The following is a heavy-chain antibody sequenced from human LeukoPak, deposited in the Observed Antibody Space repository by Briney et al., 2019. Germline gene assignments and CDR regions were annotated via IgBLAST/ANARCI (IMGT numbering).Heavy chain of an antibody. J-gene: IGHJ6*02. Sequence: SGPTLVNPTQTLTLTCTFSGFSLSTSGVGVGWICQPPGKALEWLALIYWNDDKRYSPSLKSRLTITKDTSKNQVVLTMTNMDPVDTATYYCAHSWDAYYDILTGLYYYYGMDVWGQGTTVTVSS. V-gene: IGHV2-5*01. CDR3: AHSWDAYYDILTGLYYYYGMDV. CDR1: GFSLSTSGVG. D-gene: IGHD3-9*01. CDR2: IYWNDDK.